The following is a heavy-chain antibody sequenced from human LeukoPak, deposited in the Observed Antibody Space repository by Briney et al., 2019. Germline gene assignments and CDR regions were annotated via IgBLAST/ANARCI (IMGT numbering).Heavy chain of an antibody. Sequence: RGSLRLSCAASGFIVSSNYMSWVRQAPGKGLEWVSVIYSGGSTYYADSVKGRFTISRDNSKDTLYLQMNSLRAEDTAVYYCARDRVPYSSSWGGWFDPWGQGTLVTVSS. D-gene: IGHD6-13*01. V-gene: IGHV3-66*01. CDR3: ARDRVPYSSSWGGWFDP. CDR2: IYSGGST. CDR1: GFIVSSNY. J-gene: IGHJ5*02.